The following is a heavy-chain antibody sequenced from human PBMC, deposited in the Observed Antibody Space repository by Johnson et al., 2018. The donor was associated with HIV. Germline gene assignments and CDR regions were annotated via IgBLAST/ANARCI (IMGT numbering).Heavy chain of an antibody. D-gene: IGHD6-13*01. CDR2: ISYDGSKK. J-gene: IGHJ3*02. Sequence: QVQLVESGGGVVQPGRSLRLSCAASGLTFSSYGMHWVRQAPGKGLEWVAVISYDGSKKYYAGSVKGRFTISRDNSKNTLYLQMNSLRAVDQAVYYCARSASEDIAEFGVIWEEPPAGRDAFDIWGQGTMVTVSS. V-gene: IGHV3-30*03. CDR1: GLTFSSYG. CDR3: ARSASEDIAEFGVIWEEPPAGRDAFDI.